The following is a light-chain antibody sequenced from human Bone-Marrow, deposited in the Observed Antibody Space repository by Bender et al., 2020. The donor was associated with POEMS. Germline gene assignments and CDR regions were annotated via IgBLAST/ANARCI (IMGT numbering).Light chain of an antibody. CDR2: ANT. CDR3: QSHDISLSGSDV. J-gene: IGLJ1*01. CDR1: RSNIGAGYD. Sequence: QSVLTQPPSVSGAPGQTVTISCTGNRSNIGAGYDVHWYQQLPGTAPKLLIYANTHRPSGVPGRFSASKSATSASLAITGLQTEDEADYYCQSHDISLSGSDVFGTGTRVTVL. V-gene: IGLV1-40*01.